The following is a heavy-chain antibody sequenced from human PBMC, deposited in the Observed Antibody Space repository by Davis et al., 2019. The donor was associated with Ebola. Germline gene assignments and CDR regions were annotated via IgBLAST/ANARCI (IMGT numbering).Heavy chain of an antibody. J-gene: IGHJ5*02. CDR3: AKDKYSYGLRDNWFDP. D-gene: IGHD5-18*01. CDR2: ISYDGSNK. V-gene: IGHV3-30*18. Sequence: GESLKIPCAASGFTFSSYGMHWVRQAPGKGLEWVAVISYDGSNKYYADSVKGRFTISRDNSKNTLYLQMNSLRAEDTAVYYCAKDKYSYGLRDNWFDPWGQGTLVTVSS. CDR1: GFTFSSYG.